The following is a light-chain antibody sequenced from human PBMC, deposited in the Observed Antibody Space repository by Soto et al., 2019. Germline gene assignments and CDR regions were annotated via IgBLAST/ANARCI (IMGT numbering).Light chain of an antibody. V-gene: IGKV3-20*01. Sequence: EIVMTQSPATLSVSPGERATLSCSASQSVSSSYLAWYQQKPGQAPRLLIYGASSRATGIPDRFSGSGSGTDFTLTISRLEPEDFAVYYCQQYGSSPQTFGQGTKVDNK. CDR1: QSVSSSY. J-gene: IGKJ1*01. CDR2: GAS. CDR3: QQYGSSPQT.